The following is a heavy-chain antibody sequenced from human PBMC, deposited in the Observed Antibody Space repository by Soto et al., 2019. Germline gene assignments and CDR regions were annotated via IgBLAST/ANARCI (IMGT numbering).Heavy chain of an antibody. D-gene: IGHD6-6*01. CDR1: GFTFSSYA. V-gene: IGHV3-23*01. CDR2: ISGSGGST. Sequence: GGSLRLSCAASGFTFSSYAMSWVRQAPGKGLEWVSAISGSGGSTYYADSVKGRFTISRDNSKSTLYLQMNSLRAEDTAVYYCAKGDSSSYYYYYGMDVWGQGTTVTVS. J-gene: IGHJ6*02. CDR3: AKGDSSSYYYYYGMDV.